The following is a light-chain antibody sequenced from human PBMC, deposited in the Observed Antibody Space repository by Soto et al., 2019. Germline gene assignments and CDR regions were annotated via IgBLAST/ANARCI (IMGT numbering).Light chain of an antibody. Sequence: EIVMTQSPATLSVSPGERATLSCRASHSVSTNLAWYQHKPGQAPRLLISYASRGATGIPARFSGSGSGTDFTLTINSLQSEDFAVYYCQQYYTWPVTFGGGTKVDVK. CDR2: YAS. J-gene: IGKJ4*01. CDR3: QQYYTWPVT. CDR1: HSVSTN. V-gene: IGKV3-15*01.